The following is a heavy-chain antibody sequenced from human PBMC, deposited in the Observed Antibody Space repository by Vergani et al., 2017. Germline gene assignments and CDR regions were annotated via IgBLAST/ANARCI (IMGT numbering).Heavy chain of an antibody. V-gene: IGHV3-30-3*01. CDR2: ISYDGSNK. CDR3: AKGITMVRGAGYYYYVMDV. Sequence: QVQLVESGGGVVQPGRSLRLSCAASGFTFSSYAMHWVRQAPGKGLEWVAVISYDGSNKYYADSVKGRFTISRDNSKNTLYLQMNSLRAEDTAVYYCAKGITMVRGAGYYYYVMDVWGQGTTVTVSS. CDR1: GFTFSSYA. D-gene: IGHD3-10*01. J-gene: IGHJ6*02.